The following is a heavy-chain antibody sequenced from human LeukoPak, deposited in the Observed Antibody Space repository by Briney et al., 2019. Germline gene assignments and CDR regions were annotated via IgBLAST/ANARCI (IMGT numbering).Heavy chain of an antibody. CDR3: ARSRDFNDRGGFDS. D-gene: IGHD3-22*01. J-gene: IGHJ4*02. CDR2: IHSSGNT. CDR1: GGSISNYY. V-gene: IGHV4-59*01. Sequence: SETLSLTCTVSGGSISNYYWSWIRQPPGKGLEWIGYIHSSGNTNYNPPLESRVTISVDTSKNQFSLRLSSVTAADAAVYYCARSRDFNDRGGFDSWGQGTQVTVSS.